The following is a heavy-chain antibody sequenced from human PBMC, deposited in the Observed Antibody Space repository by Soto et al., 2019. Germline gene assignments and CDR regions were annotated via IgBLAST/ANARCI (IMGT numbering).Heavy chain of an antibody. CDR1: GFTVSSNY. CDR2: IYSGGST. CDR3: ARIIASPSHYYGMDV. Sequence: GGSLRLSCAASGFTVSSNYMSWVRQAPGKGLEWVSVIYSGGSTYYADSVKGRFTISRDNSKNTLYLQMNSLRAEDTAVYYCARIIASPSHYYGMDVWGQGTTVTVSS. V-gene: IGHV3-66*01. J-gene: IGHJ6*02. D-gene: IGHD6-13*01.